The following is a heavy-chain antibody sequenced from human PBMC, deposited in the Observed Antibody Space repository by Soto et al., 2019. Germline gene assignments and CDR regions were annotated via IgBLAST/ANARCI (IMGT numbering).Heavy chain of an antibody. V-gene: IGHV3-64D*08. CDR3: VKANGPYYYGMDV. CDR2: ISSNGGST. J-gene: IGHJ6*02. CDR1: GFTFTDYA. Sequence: GGSLRLSCSASGFTFTDYAMHWVRQAPGKGLEYVSAISSNGGSTYYADSVKGRFTISRDNSKNTLYLQMSSLRGEDTAVYYCVKANGPYYYGMDVWGQGTTVTVSS.